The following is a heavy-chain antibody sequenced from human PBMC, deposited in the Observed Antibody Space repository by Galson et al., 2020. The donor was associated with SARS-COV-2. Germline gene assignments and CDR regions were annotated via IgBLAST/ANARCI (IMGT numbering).Heavy chain of an antibody. Sequence: GQSLAVSCAPSRFPSSRNVLHSVRQPPPMALELVAVLSTTGPNAYDAESVQPPLTTPRDNSKNTLYLQMSSLRPEDTAVYYCARDPVATLTSYPYYYYGIADWGHGTTVTVSS. D-gene: IGHD5-12*01. V-gene: IGHV3-30*15. CDR1: RFPSSRNV. CDR3: ARDPVATLTSYPYYYYGIAD. CDR2: LSTTGPNA. J-gene: IGHJ6*02.